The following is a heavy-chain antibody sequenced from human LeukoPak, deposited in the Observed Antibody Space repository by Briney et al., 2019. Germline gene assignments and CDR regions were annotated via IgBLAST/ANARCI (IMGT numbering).Heavy chain of an antibody. J-gene: IGHJ4*02. CDR3: ARATGVYFDY. D-gene: IGHD7-27*01. CDR2: ISYDGSNK. Sequence: GRSLRLSCAASGFTFSSYAMHWVRQAPGKGLEWVAVISYDGSNKYYADSVKGRFTISRDNSKNTLYLQMNSLRAEDTAVYYCARATGVYFDYWGQGTLVTVSS. CDR1: GFTFSSYA. V-gene: IGHV3-30-3*01.